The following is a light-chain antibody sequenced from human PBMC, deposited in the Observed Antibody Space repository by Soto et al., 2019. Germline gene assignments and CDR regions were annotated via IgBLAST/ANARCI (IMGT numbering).Light chain of an antibody. J-gene: IGLJ1*01. CDR1: RRDVGAYNY. CDR2: DVN. Sequence: QSALTQPPSASGSPGQSVTISCTGTRRDVGAYNYVSWYQQHPGKAPKLMIYDVNKRPSGVPDRFSGSKSDNTASLTVSGLQTEDEADYYCSSYAGSDTYVFGSGTKVTVL. V-gene: IGLV2-8*01. CDR3: SSYAGSDTYV.